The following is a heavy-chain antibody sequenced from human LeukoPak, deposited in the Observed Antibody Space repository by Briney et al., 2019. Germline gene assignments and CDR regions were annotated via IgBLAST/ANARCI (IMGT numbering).Heavy chain of an antibody. J-gene: IGHJ4*02. CDR3: ARGKPRRYSYWYYFDY. D-gene: IGHD5-18*01. CDR1: GFTFSDYY. Sequence: GGSLRLSRAASGFTFSDYYMSWIRQAPGKGLEWVSYISSSGSTIYYADSVKGRFTISRDNAKNSLYLQMNSLRAEDTAVYYCARGKPRRYSYWYYFDYWGQGTLVTASS. V-gene: IGHV3-11*01. CDR2: ISSSGSTI.